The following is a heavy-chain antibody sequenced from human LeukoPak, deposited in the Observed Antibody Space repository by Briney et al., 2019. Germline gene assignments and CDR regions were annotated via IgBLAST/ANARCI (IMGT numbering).Heavy chain of an antibody. J-gene: IGHJ4*02. CDR3: ARDGYSYAQLDY. Sequence: SVKVSCKASGGTFSSYAISWVRQAPGQGLEWMGGIVPIFGTANYAQKFQGRVTITADESTSTAYMELSSLRSEDTAVYYCARDGYSYAQLDYWGQGTLVTVSS. V-gene: IGHV1-69*01. CDR2: IVPIFGTA. CDR1: GGTFSSYA. D-gene: IGHD5-18*01.